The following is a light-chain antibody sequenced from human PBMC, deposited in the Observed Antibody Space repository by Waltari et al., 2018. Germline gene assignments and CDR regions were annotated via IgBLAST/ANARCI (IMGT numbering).Light chain of an antibody. J-gene: IGLJ1*01. V-gene: IGLV2-14*01. Sequence: QSALTQPASVSGSLGQSLTISCPGTHSHIGAYDYVYWYQQHPGKAPKLILFDVSHRPSGISNRFSGSKSGDTASLTISGLQPEDEADYYCSSYSYITTLQIFGTGTRLTV. CDR1: HSHIGAYDY. CDR2: DVS. CDR3: SSYSYITTLQI.